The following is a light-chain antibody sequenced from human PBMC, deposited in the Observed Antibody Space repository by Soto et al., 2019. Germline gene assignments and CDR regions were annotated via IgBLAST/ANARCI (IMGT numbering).Light chain of an antibody. V-gene: IGLV4-69*01. CDR2: LTSDGTH. CDR1: SGHRNNA. Sequence: QLVLTQPPSASASLGASVKLTCTLSSGHRNNAIAWLQQQPEKGPRYLMKLTSDGTHNRVDGIPDRFSGSSSGAERHLIVSSLQSEDEADYYCQAWGTGIGVFGGGTKVTVL. J-gene: IGLJ3*02. CDR3: QAWGTGIGV.